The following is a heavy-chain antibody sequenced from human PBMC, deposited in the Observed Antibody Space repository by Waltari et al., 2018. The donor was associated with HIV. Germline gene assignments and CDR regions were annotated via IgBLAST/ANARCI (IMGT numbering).Heavy chain of an antibody. Sequence: QVQLVQSGAEVEKPGASVKVSCKASGYTFTDYYVQWVRQAPGQGLEWMGWINSYTGATYYRQRFQGRVSMTRDTSINTAYMELRRLTSDDTATYYCARDVDVGATDYWGQGTLVTVSS. CDR3: ARDVDVGATDY. CDR1: GYTFTDYY. V-gene: IGHV1-2*02. CDR2: INSYTGAT. J-gene: IGHJ4*02. D-gene: IGHD1-26*01.